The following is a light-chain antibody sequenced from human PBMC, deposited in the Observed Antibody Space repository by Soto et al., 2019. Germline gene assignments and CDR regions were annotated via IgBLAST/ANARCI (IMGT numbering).Light chain of an antibody. CDR3: QEYGT. Sequence: IVVTQSPATLSASPGERATLSCRASQNIYSNVAWYQQRPGQAPRLLIYRASTRATGIPARFSGSGSGTDFTLTISRLEPEDFAVYYCQEYGTFGQGTNVDIK. V-gene: IGKV3-15*01. J-gene: IGKJ1*01. CDR2: RAS. CDR1: QNIYSN.